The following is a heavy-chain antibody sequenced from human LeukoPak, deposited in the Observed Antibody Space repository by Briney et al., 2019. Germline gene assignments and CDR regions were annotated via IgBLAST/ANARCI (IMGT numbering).Heavy chain of an antibody. J-gene: IGHJ5*02. CDR1: GFTFNDYY. V-gene: IGHV3-11*01. CDR2: INIGGTNT. Sequence: PGGSLRLSCAASGFTFNDYYMSWIRQAPGKGLEWLSYINIGGTNTHYADSVKGRFTISRDNAKKSLYLEMNNLRAEDTAVYYCATDGAGFDTWGRRVLVTVSS. CDR3: ATDGAGFDT.